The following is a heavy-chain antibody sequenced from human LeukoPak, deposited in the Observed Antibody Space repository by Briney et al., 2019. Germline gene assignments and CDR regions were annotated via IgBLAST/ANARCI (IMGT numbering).Heavy chain of an antibody. CDR1: GYTLTELS. CDR3: ATLHSRYSGGWYSFPIQDY. V-gene: IGHV1-24*01. J-gene: IGHJ4*02. D-gene: IGHD6-19*01. Sequence: GASVKVSSKVSGYTLTELSMHWVRQAPGKGLEWIGGFDPEDGETIYAQKFQGRVTMTEDTSTDTAYMELSSPRSEDTAVYYCATLHSRYSGGWYSFPIQDYWGQGTLVTVSS. CDR2: FDPEDGET.